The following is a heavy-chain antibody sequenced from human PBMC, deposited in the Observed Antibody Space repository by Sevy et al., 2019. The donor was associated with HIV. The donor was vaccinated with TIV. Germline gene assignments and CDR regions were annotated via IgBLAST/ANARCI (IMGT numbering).Heavy chain of an antibody. CDR1: GFTFSKYS. D-gene: IGHD2-8*01. J-gene: IGHJ4*02. V-gene: IGHV3-23*01. CDR3: AREGCTKPHDY. Sequence: GGSLRLSCAASGFTFSKYSMSWVRQPPGKGLEWVSTLSFGCGEINYADSVKGRLTISRENSKSSVYLQMNNLGAADTAVYYCAREGCTKPHDYWGQGTLVTVSS. CDR2: LSFGCGEI.